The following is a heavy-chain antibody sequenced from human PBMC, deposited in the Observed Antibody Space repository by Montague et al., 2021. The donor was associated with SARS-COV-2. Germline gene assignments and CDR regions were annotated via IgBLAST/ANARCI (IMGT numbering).Heavy chain of an antibody. CDR3: ARDGRRLYTYGSLDY. V-gene: IGHV4-61*02. D-gene: IGHD5-18*01. CDR2: IDTSGSP. Sequence: TLSLTCSVSGGPISRSSYYWGWIRQTAGKGLEWIGRIDTSGSPKYNPSLKSRVTMSLDTSKNQFSLKVNSVTVADTAMYFCARDGRRLYTYGSLDYWGQGILVTVSS. J-gene: IGHJ4*02. CDR1: GGPISRSSYY.